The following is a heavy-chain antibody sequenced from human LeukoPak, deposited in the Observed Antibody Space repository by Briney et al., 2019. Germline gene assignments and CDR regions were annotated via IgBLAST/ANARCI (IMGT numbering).Heavy chain of an antibody. V-gene: IGHV1-2*02. CDR3: ARNNYYGSGSYGNWFDP. CDR1: GYTFTGYY. CDR2: INPNSGGT. D-gene: IGHD3-10*01. Sequence: ASVKVSCKASGYTFTGYYMHWVRQAPGQGLEWMGWINPNSGGTNYAQKFQGRVTMTRDTSISTAYMELSRLRSDDTAVYYCARNNYYGSGSYGNWFDPWGQGTLVTVSS. J-gene: IGHJ5*02.